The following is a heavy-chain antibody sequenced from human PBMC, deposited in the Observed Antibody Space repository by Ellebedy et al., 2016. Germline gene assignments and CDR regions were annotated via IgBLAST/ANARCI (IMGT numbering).Heavy chain of an antibody. CDR1: GFTFSIYD. CDR2: IGTAGDT. D-gene: IGHD1-26*01. CDR3: ARGALSAFDI. J-gene: IGHJ3*02. V-gene: IGHV3-13*01. Sequence: GGSLRLSCAASGFTFSIYDMHWVRQPTGKGLEWVSAIGTAGDTYYPGSVKGRFTISRENAKNSLYLQMNSLRAGDTAVYFCARGALSAFDIWGQGTIVTVSS.